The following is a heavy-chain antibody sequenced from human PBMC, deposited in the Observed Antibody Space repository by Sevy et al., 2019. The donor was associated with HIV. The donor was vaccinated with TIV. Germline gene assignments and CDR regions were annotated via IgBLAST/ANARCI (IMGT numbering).Heavy chain of an antibody. Sequence: GGSLRLSCAVSGFTLTNEFFSWVRQAPGKGLEWVAVVYSGGATYYADSVKGRFTISREKSKSTLHLQMKSLRAEDTAVDYCARVGYCRGGTCFSGFYYAMDVWGQGTTVTVSS. CDR2: VYSGGAT. D-gene: IGHD2-15*01. J-gene: IGHJ6*02. CDR1: GFTLTNEF. CDR3: ARVGYCRGGTCFSGFYYAMDV. V-gene: IGHV3-53*01.